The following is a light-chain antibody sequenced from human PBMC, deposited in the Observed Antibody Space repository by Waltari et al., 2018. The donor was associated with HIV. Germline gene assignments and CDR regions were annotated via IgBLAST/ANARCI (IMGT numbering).Light chain of an antibody. V-gene: IGLV1-51*02. CDR3: GTWDSSLSAWV. J-gene: IGLJ3*02. CDR1: SSNIGNNY. Sequence: QSVLTQPPSVSAAPGQKVTIPCSGSSSNIGNNYVFCYQQLPGTAPKLLIYENNKRPSGIPDRFSGSKSGTSATLGITGLQTGDEADYYCGTWDSSLSAWVFGGGTKLTVL. CDR2: ENN.